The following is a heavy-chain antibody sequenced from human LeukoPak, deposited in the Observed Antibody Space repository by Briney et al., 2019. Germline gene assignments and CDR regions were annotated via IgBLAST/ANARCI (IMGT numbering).Heavy chain of an antibody. V-gene: IGHV3-23*01. Sequence: PGGSLRLSCAASGFTFSSYAMSWVRQAPGKGLEWVSGISGSGGTTYYADSAKGRFTISRDNSKNTLYLQMNSLRAEDTAVYYCAKDRGNTMVRGITAFDYWGQGTLVTVSS. J-gene: IGHJ4*02. CDR3: AKDRGNTMVRGITAFDY. D-gene: IGHD3-10*01. CDR2: ISGSGGTT. CDR1: GFTFSSYA.